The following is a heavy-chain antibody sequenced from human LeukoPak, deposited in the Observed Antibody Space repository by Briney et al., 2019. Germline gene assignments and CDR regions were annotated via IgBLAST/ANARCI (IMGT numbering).Heavy chain of an antibody. J-gene: IGHJ6*02. CDR1: GYTFTSYY. D-gene: IGHD4-11*01. CDR2: INPSGGST. Sequence: GASVKVSCKASGYTFTSYYMHWVRQAPGQGLEWMGIINPSGGSTSYAQKFQGRVTMTRDTSTSTVYMELSSLRSEDTAVYYCARATGSNYESDYYYYGMDVWGQGTTVTVSS. V-gene: IGHV1-46*01. CDR3: ARATGSNYESDYYYYGMDV.